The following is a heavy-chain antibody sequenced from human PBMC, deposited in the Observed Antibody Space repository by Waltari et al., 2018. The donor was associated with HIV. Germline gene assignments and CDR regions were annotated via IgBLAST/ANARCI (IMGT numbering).Heavy chain of an antibody. J-gene: IGHJ6*02. CDR1: GFTFSNYD. CDR3: VRICKLNCYYYYGMDV. V-gene: IGHV3-13*01. CDR2: IGTAGDT. D-gene: IGHD1-1*01. Sequence: EVQLVESGGGLVQPGGYLRLSCAASGFTFSNYDMHWVRQATGKGLECVSGIGTAGDTYYPGSVKGRFTISRENAKNSLHLQMNSLRAGDTAVYYCVRICKLNCYYYYGMDVWGQGTTVTVSS.